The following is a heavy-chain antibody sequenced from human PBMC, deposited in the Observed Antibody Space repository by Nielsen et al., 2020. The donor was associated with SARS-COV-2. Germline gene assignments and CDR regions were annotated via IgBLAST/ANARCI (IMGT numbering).Heavy chain of an antibody. Sequence: GESLKISCAASGFTFDDYGMSWVRQAPGKGLEWVSAISGSGGSTYYADSVKGRFTISRDNSKNTLYLQMNSLRAEDTAVYYCAKEIFSTIFGVVKVYYYYGMDVWGQGTTVTVSS. D-gene: IGHD3-3*01. CDR1: GFTFDDYG. J-gene: IGHJ6*02. CDR3: AKEIFSTIFGVVKVYYYYGMDV. CDR2: ISGSGGST. V-gene: IGHV3-23*01.